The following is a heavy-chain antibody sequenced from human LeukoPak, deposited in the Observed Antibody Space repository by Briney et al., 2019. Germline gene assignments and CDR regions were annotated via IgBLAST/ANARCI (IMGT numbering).Heavy chain of an antibody. Sequence: SETLSLTCAVNGASISDRSWWTLVRQSPGKGLEWIGEIYGDNTNYNPSLKSRVNISLDKSKNQFSLKLTSLAAADTAVYYCVLGFGAILLQDWGQGALVTVSP. CDR1: GASISDRSW. J-gene: IGHJ4*02. CDR3: VLGFGAILLQD. V-gene: IGHV4-4*02. CDR2: IYGDNT. D-gene: IGHD3-10*01.